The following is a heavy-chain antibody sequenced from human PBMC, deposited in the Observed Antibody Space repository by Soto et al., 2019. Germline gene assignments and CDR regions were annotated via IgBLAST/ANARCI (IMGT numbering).Heavy chain of an antibody. D-gene: IGHD3-10*01. Sequence: EVQLVESGGGLVQPGGSLRLSCAASGFTFSSYEMNWVRQAPGKGLEWVSYISSSGSTIYYADSVKGRFTISRDNAKNSLSLQMNSLRAEDTAVYYCARDNYYGLGSPYYFDYWRQGTLLTVSS. CDR2: ISSSGSTI. V-gene: IGHV3-48*03. CDR3: ARDNYYGLGSPYYFDY. CDR1: GFTFSSYE. J-gene: IGHJ4*02.